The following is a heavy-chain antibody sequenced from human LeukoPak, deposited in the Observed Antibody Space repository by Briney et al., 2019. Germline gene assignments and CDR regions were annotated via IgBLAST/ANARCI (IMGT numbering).Heavy chain of an antibody. V-gene: IGHV5-51*01. CDR3: AKSPSGFTYGRNWFDP. D-gene: IGHD5-18*01. CDR1: GYSFTSYW. J-gene: IGHJ5*02. CDR2: IYPGDSDT. Sequence: GESLKISCKGSGYSFTSYWIAWVRQMPGKGLEWMGIIYPGDSDTRYSPFFQGQVTISADKSISTTYLQINSLKASDTAIYYCAKSPSGFTYGRNWFDPWGQGTLVTVSS.